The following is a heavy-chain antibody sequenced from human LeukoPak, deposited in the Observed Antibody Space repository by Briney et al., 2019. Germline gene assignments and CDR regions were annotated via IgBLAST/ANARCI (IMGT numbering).Heavy chain of an antibody. Sequence: GASVKVSCKASGYTFTSYGISWVRQAPGQGLEWMGWISPYTGNTNYAQKLQGRVTMTTDTSTNTAYMELRSLRSDDTAVYYCARFSYDFLTGSPLLNSFDYWGQGTLVTVSS. J-gene: IGHJ4*02. CDR3: ARFSYDFLTGSPLLNSFDY. D-gene: IGHD3-9*01. CDR2: ISPYTGNT. CDR1: GYTFTSYG. V-gene: IGHV1-18*01.